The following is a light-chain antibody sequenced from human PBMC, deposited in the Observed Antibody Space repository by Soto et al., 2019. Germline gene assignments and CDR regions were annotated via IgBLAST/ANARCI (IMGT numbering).Light chain of an antibody. Sequence: DIQMTQSPSTLSASVGDRVTITCRASQSISSLLAWYQQKPGRAPTLLIYKASTLESGVPSRFSGSGSGTEFTLTISSLQPADSATYYCQQYSSYPLTFGQGTRLEI. J-gene: IGKJ5*01. CDR1: QSISSL. V-gene: IGKV1-5*03. CDR3: QQYSSYPLT. CDR2: KAS.